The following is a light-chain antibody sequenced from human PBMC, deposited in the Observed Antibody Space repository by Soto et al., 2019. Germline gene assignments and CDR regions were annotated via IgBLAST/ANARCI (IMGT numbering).Light chain of an antibody. J-gene: IGKJ4*01. CDR1: QAIRND. Sequence: DIQMTQSPSSLSASVGDRVTITCRASQAIRNDLAWYQQRPGDVPKLLIYAASTLQSGVPSRFSGSGSGTDFILTISSLQPDDVATYYCQKYDSAPLTFGGGTKVEI. CDR2: AAS. CDR3: QKYDSAPLT. V-gene: IGKV1-27*01.